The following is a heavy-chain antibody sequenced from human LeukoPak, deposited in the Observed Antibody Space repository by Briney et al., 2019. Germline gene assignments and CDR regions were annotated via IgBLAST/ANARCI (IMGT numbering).Heavy chain of an antibody. CDR1: GCTFAGYY. D-gene: IGHD2-2*01. J-gene: IGHJ5*02. CDR3: ARDQDIVVVPAALISNWFDP. V-gene: IGHV1-2*02. CDR2: INPNSGGT. Sequence: ASVKVSCKASGCTFAGYYMHWVRQAPGQGLEWMGWINPNSGGTNYAQKFQGRVTMTRDTSISTAYMELSRLRSDDTAVYYCARDQDIVVVPAALISNWFDPWGQGTLVTVSS.